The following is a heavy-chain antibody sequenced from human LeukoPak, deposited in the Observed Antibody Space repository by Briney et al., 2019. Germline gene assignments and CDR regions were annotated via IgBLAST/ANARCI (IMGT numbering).Heavy chain of an antibody. D-gene: IGHD3-22*01. CDR2: IYSNGIT. CDR3: ARRAYFDSSGYSPTSGYFDL. CDR1: GGSIFSSY. J-gene: IGHJ2*01. V-gene: IGHV4-4*08. Sequence: SETLSLTCTVSGGSIFSSYWNWIRQSPGKGLEWLGYIYSNGITHYSPSLRGRGTISIATSKNQFSLRLASVTAADTAIYYCARRAYFDSSGYSPTSGYFDLWGRGTLVIISS.